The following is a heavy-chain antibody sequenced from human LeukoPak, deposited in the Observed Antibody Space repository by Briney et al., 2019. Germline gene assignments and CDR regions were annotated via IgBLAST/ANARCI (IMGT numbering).Heavy chain of an antibody. CDR3: ARVDSIGSYPYFDY. D-gene: IGHD1-26*01. J-gene: IGHJ4*02. Sequence: GGSLRLSCVTSGFTFSDYYMSWIRQAPGRGLEWISDISSSSATIYYADSVRGRFTVSRDNAKKSLYLHMNSLRVEDTAVYYCARVDSIGSYPYFDYWGQGTLVTVSS. CDR2: ISSSSATI. V-gene: IGHV3-11*04. CDR1: GFTFSDYY.